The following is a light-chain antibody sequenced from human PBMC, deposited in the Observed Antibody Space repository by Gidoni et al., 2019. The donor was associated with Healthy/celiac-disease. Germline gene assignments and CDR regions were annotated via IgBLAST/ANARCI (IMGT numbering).Light chain of an antibody. Sequence: DNQTTQSPSALSASVGDRIAITCQASQDISNYLNWYQQKPGKAPKLLIYDASNLETGVPSRFSGSGSGTDFTFTISSLQPEDIATYYCQQYDNLPRVTFGPGTKVDIK. CDR1: QDISNY. CDR2: DAS. J-gene: IGKJ3*01. V-gene: IGKV1-33*01. CDR3: QQYDNLPRVT.